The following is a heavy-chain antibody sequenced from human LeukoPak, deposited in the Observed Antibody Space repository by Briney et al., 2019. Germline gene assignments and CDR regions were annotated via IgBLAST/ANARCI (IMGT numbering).Heavy chain of an antibody. J-gene: IGHJ5*02. CDR3: ARVGYDFWSGYYHPPAGHWFDP. CDR2: IYYSGST. D-gene: IGHD3-3*01. Sequence: SETLSLTCAVYGGSFSGYYWSWIRQHPGKGLEWIGYIYYSGSTYYNPSLKSRVTISVDTSKNQFSLKLSSVTAADTAVYYCARVGYDFWSGYYHPPAGHWFDPWGQGTLVTVSS. V-gene: IGHV4-31*11. CDR1: GGSFSGYY.